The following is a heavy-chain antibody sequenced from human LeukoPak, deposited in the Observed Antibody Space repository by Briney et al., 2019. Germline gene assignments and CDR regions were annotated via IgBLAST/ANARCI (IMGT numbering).Heavy chain of an antibody. CDR3: ARTFRGSGSYYGDYYYYYMDV. Sequence: GASVKVSCKASGYTFTSYGISWVRQAPGQGLEWMGWISGYNGNTNYAQNLQGRVTMTTDTSTSTVYMELRSLRSDDTAVYYCARTFRGSGSYYGDYYYYYMDVWGKGTTVTISS. D-gene: IGHD3-10*01. CDR1: GYTFTSYG. J-gene: IGHJ6*03. CDR2: ISGYNGNT. V-gene: IGHV1-18*01.